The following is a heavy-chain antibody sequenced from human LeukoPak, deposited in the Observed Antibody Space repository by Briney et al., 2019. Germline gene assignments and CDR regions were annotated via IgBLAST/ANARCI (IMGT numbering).Heavy chain of an antibody. CDR2: ISSSSSYI. CDR3: ARSCSSTGCYGL. V-gene: IGHV3-21*01. Sequence: GGSLRLSCAASGFTFSSYSMNWVRQAPGKGLEWVSSISSSSSYIYYADSVKGRFTISRDNAKNSLYLQMNSLRAEDTAVYYCARSCSSTGCYGLWGQGTLVTVSS. D-gene: IGHD2-2*01. J-gene: IGHJ4*02. CDR1: GFTFSSYS.